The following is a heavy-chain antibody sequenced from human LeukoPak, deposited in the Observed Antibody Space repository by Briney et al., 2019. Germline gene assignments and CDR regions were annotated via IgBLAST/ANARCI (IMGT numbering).Heavy chain of an antibody. CDR2: INPNSGGT. D-gene: IGHD3-22*01. CDR1: GYTFTGYY. V-gene: IGHV1-2*02. J-gene: IGHJ4*02. Sequence: GASVKVSCKASGYTFTGYYMHWVRQAPGQGLEWMGWINPNSGGTNYAQKFQGRVTMTRDTSISTAYMELSSLRSEDTAVYFCARARDSSDYYFDYWGQGTLVTVSS. CDR3: ARARDSSDYYFDY.